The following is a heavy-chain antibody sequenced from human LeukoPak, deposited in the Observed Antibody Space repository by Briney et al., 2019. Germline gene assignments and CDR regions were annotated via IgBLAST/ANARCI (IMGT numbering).Heavy chain of an antibody. CDR2: IWYDGSNK. CDR3: AKDRGSSGWYDY. CDR1: GFTFSSYW. Sequence: PGGSLRLSCAASGFTFSSYWMHWVRQAPGKGLEWVAVIWYDGSNKYYADSVKGRFTISRDNSKNTLYLQMNSLRAEDTAVYYCAKDRGSSGWYDYWGQGTLVTVSS. V-gene: IGHV3-33*06. J-gene: IGHJ4*02. D-gene: IGHD6-19*01.